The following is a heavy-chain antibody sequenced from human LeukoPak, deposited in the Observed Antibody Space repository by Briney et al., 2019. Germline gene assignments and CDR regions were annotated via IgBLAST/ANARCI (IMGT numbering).Heavy chain of an antibody. CDR2: VRYDETYS. CDR3: EGVATAGIY. CDR1: GFTFSDYG. J-gene: IGHJ4*02. Sequence: PGGSLRLSCVASGFTFSDYGMHWVRQAPGKGLEWVAYVRYDETYSFYADSVQGRFTISRDNSKNTLYLQMNSLRAEDTAVYYCEGVATAGIYWGQGTLVTVSS. V-gene: IGHV3-30*02. D-gene: IGHD6-13*01.